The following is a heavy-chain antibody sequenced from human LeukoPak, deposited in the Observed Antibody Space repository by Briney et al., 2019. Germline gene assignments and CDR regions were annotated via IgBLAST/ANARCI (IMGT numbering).Heavy chain of an antibody. CDR3: TRESGQQLVRYYYYGMDV. CDR2: IIPIFGTA. Sequence: SVKVSCKASGGTFSSYAISWVRQAPGQGLEWMGGIIPIFGTANYAQKFQGRVTITADESTSTAYMELSSLRSEDTAVYYCTRESGQQLVRYYYYGMDVWGQGTTVTVSS. CDR1: GGTFSSYA. V-gene: IGHV1-69*13. D-gene: IGHD6-13*01. J-gene: IGHJ6*02.